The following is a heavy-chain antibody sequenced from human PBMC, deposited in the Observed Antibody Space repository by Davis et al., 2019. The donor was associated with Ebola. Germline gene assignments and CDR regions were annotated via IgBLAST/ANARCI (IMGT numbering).Heavy chain of an antibody. D-gene: IGHD2-2*01. V-gene: IGHV4-34*01. CDR2: INHSGST. Sequence: PGGSLRLSCAVYGGSFSGYYWSWIRQPPGKGLEWIGEINHSGSTNYNPSLKSRVTISVDTSKNQFSLKLSSVTAADTAVYYCARPLGYCSSTSCVNWFDPWGQGTLVTVSS. J-gene: IGHJ5*02. CDR1: GGSFSGYY. CDR3: ARPLGYCSSTSCVNWFDP.